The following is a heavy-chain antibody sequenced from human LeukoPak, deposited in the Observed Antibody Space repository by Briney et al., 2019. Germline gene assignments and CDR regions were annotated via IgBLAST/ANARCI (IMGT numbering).Heavy chain of an antibody. D-gene: IGHD1-14*01. J-gene: IGHJ5*02. V-gene: IGHV4-39*01. CDR1: GGSISSSSYS. Sequence: SETLSLTCTVSGGSISSSSYSWGWIRQPPGKGLEWIGSIYYSGSTYYNPSLKSRVTISIDTSKNQFSLKLSSVTAADTAVYYCARRYMGQFDPWGQGTLVTVSS. CDR3: ARRYMGQFDP. CDR2: IYYSGST.